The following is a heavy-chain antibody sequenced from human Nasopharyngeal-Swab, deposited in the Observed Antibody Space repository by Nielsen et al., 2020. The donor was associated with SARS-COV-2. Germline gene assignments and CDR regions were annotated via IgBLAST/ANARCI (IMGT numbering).Heavy chain of an antibody. CDR2: INPNSGGT. CDR3: ARGGIQLWERQNWFDP. D-gene: IGHD5-18*01. CDR1: GYTFTGYY. Sequence: ASVKVSCKASGYTFTGYYMHWVRQAPGQGLEWMGWINPNSGGTNYAQKFQGRVTMTRDTSISTAYMELSRLRSDDPAVYYCARGGIQLWERQNWFDPWGQGTLVTVSS. J-gene: IGHJ5*02. V-gene: IGHV1-2*02.